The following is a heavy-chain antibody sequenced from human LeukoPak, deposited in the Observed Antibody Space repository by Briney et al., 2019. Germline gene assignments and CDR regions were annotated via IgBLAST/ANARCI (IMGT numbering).Heavy chain of an antibody. V-gene: IGHV4-34*01. CDR1: DGSFSGYY. J-gene: IGHJ4*02. CDR3: ARGHSTSGFDF. D-gene: IGHD6-19*01. CDR2: ILHSGIT. Sequence: SETLSLTCSVSDGSFSGYYCSWIRQVPGKGLEWLGEILHSGITNYNPSLRSRLTLSEDTPNTQFSLRLTSVTAADTALYFCARGHSTSGFDFWGRGTQVTVSS.